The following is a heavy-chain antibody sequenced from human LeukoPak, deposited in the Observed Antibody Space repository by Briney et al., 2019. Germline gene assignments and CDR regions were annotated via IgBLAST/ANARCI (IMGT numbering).Heavy chain of an antibody. Sequence: GGSLRLSCAASGFTISSYSMNWVRQAPGKGLEWVSSISSSSSYIYYADSVKGRFTISRDNAKNSLYLQMNSLRAEDTAVYYCARVLYYYYDSSGYYYFDYWGQGTLVTVSS. CDR2: ISSSSSYI. V-gene: IGHV3-21*01. J-gene: IGHJ4*02. CDR1: GFTISSYS. D-gene: IGHD3-22*01. CDR3: ARVLYYYYDSSGYYYFDY.